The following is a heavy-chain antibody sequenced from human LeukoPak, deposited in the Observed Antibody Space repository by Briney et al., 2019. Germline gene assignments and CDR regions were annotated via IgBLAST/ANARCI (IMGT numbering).Heavy chain of an antibody. J-gene: IGHJ4*02. CDR1: GFTFDDYA. D-gene: IGHD5-24*01. CDR2: ISWNSGSI. Sequence: GGSLRLSCAASGFTFDDYAMHWVRQAPGKGLEWVSGISWNSGSIGYADSVNGRFTISRDNAKNSLYLQMNSLRAEDTALYYCAKDIGVRDGYNAFDYWGQGTLVTVSS. V-gene: IGHV3-9*01. CDR3: AKDIGVRDGYNAFDY.